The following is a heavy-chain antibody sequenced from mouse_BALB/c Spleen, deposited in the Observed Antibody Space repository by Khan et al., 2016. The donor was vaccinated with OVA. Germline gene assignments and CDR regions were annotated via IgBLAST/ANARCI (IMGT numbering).Heavy chain of an antibody. J-gene: IGHJ3*01. V-gene: IGHV5-4*02. CDR2: ISAGGSST. D-gene: IGHD1-1*02. CDR3: SRAWCGGFAY. CDR1: GFTFSDYY. Sequence: EVELVESGGGLVKPGGSLKLSCAASGFTFSDYYMYWVRQTPEKRLEWVATISAGGSSTYYLDSVKGRFTISRDNAKNSLYMPMSSLKSEDTARYYCSRAWCGGFAYWGQGTLVTVSA.